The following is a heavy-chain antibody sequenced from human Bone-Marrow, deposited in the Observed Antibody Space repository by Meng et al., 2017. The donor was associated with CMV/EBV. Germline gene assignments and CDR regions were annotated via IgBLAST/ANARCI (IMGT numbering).Heavy chain of an antibody. CDR2: IWFDGTNT. V-gene: IGHV3-33*01. CDR3: ARDALVGTSCSDY. J-gene: IGHJ4*02. D-gene: IGHD2-2*01. CDR1: GFTFSSYG. Sequence: CGASGFTFSSYGMHWVRQAPGKGLEWVAVIWFDGTNTYYADSVKGRFTISRDNSKNTLYLQMNSLRAEDTAVYYCARDALVGTSCSDYWGQGTLVTVSS.